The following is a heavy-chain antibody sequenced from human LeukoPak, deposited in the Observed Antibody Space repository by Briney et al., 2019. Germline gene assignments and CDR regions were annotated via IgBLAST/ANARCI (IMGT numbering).Heavy chain of an antibody. CDR1: GFTFSDDA. D-gene: IGHD5-24*01. Sequence: GGSLRLSCAASGFTFSDDALSWVRQVPGKGLEWVSAICATAGCTYYADSVKGRFTISRDNSKNTLYLQMNSLRAEDTAMYYCARDGYNYNAFDPWGQGTLVTVSS. CDR3: ARDGYNYNAFDP. V-gene: IGHV3-23*01. CDR2: ICATAGCT. J-gene: IGHJ5*02.